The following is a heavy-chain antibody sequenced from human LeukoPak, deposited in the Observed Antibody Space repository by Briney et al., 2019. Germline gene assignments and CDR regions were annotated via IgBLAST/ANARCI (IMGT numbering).Heavy chain of an antibody. J-gene: IGHJ4*02. CDR2: ISSSSSYI. CDR1: GFTFSSYS. D-gene: IGHD2-21*02. V-gene: IGHV3-21*01. CDR3: AREAVSSTYCGGDCSFE. Sequence: PGGSLRLSRAASGFTFSSYSMNWVRQAPGKGLEWVSSISSSSSYIYYADSVKGRFTISRDNAKNSLYLEINSLRAEDTAVYYCAREAVSSTYCGGDCSFEWGQGTLVTVSS.